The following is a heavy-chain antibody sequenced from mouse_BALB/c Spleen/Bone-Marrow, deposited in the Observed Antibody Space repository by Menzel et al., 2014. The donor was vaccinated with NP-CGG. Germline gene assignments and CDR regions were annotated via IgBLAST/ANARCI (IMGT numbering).Heavy chain of an antibody. CDR3: SRGYGNCFDY. CDR2: ISTGGTYT. D-gene: IGHD2-10*02. CDR1: GFTFSSSI. Sequence: EVMLVESGGGLVKPGGSLKLSCSASGFTFSSSIMSWVRQTPEMRLEWVATISTGGTYTYYPDSVKGRFTISRDNAKNALYLQMSSLKSEDTAMYYCSRGYGNCFDYWGQGTTLTVSS. V-gene: IGHV5-6-4*01. J-gene: IGHJ2*01.